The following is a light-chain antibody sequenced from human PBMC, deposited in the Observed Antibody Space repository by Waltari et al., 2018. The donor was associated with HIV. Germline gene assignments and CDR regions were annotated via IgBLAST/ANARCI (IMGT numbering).Light chain of an antibody. CDR3: QQYGSSPLT. CDR2: GAS. J-gene: IGKJ4*01. CDR1: QSVTSSF. Sequence: EIVLTQSPGTLSLSPGERATLSYRASQSVTSSFLSWYQQKPGQAPRLLIYGASSRATGIPDRFSGGGSGTDFTLTISRREPEDFAVYYCQQYGSSPLTFGGGTKVDIK. V-gene: IGKV3-20*01.